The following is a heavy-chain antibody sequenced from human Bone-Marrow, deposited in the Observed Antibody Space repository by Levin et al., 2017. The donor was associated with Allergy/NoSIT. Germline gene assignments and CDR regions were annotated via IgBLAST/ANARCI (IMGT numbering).Heavy chain of an antibody. Sequence: LSLTCAASGFTFSSYSMNWVRQAPGKGLEWVSSISSSSSYIYYADSVKGRFTISRDNAKNSLYLQMISLRAEDTAVYYCARDYILISEGISDDYWGQGTLVTVSS. J-gene: IGHJ4*02. CDR2: ISSSSSYI. CDR3: ARDYILISEGISDDY. V-gene: IGHV3-21*01. CDR1: GFTFSSYS. D-gene: IGHD2-15*01.